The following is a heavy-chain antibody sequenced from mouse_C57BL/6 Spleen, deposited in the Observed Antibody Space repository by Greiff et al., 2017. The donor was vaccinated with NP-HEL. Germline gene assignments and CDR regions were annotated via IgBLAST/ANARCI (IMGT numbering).Heavy chain of an antibody. CDR1: GYTFTDFY. Sequence: EVQLQQSGPELVKPGASVKISCKASGYTFTDFYMNWVKQSHGKSLEWIGDINPNNGGTSYNQKCKGKATLTVDKSSSTAYMELRSLTSEDSAVYYCARSKSPYYYGSSAWFAYWGQGTLVTVSA. CDR2: INPNNGGT. D-gene: IGHD1-1*01. V-gene: IGHV1-26*01. CDR3: ARSKSPYYYGSSAWFAY. J-gene: IGHJ3*01.